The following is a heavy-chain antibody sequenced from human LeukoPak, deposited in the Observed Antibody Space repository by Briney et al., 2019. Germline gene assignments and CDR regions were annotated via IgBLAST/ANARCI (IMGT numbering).Heavy chain of an antibody. D-gene: IGHD6-19*01. J-gene: IGHJ4*02. CDR3: ARDRTRTGYSSGWYHDY. Sequence: GASVKVSCKASGYTFTGYYMHWVRQAPGQGLEWMGWINPNSGGTNYAQKFQGRVTMTRDTSISTAYMELSRLRSDDTAVYYCARDRTRTGYSSGWYHDYWDQGTLVTVSS. CDR1: GYTFTGYY. CDR2: INPNSGGT. V-gene: IGHV1-2*02.